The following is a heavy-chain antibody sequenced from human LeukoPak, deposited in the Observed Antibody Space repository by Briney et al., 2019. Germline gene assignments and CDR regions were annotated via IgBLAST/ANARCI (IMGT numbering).Heavy chain of an antibody. CDR3: ARDLYSSRTNDAFVI. D-gene: IGHD6-13*01. J-gene: IGHJ3*02. CDR2: ISYSGST. CDR1: GGSISSGY. V-gene: IGHV4-59*12. Sequence: PSETLSLTCTVSGGSISSGYWTWIRQPPGKGLEWIGYISYSGSTNYNPSLKSRLTISRDTSKNQFSLKLSSVTAADTAVYYCARDLYSSRTNDAFVIWGQGTMVTVSS.